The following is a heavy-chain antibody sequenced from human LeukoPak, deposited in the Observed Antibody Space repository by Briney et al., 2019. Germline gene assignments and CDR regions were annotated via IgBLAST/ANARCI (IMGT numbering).Heavy chain of an antibody. CDR2: MNPNSGNT. J-gene: IGHJ4*02. D-gene: IGHD1-14*01. CDR1: GYTFTSYD. Sequence: ASVKVSCKASGYTFTSYDINWVRQATGQGLEWMGWMNPNSGNTGYAQKFQGRVTMTRNTSISTAYMELSSLRSEDTAVYYCASKVITGTTLGFDYWGQGTLVTVSS. CDR3: ASKVITGTTLGFDY. V-gene: IGHV1-8*01.